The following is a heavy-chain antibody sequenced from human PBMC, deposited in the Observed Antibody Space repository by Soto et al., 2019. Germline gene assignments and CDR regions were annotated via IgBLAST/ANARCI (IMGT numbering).Heavy chain of an antibody. CDR3: THVLRGAIWN. J-gene: IGHJ1*01. CDR2: IYWDDDA. D-gene: IGHD1-1*01. CDR1: GFSLTTSGLG. Sequence: QITLKESGPTLVKPTQTLTLTCNFSGFSLTTSGLGVAWIRQPPGKAPEWLALIYWDDDARHGPFLTERLSIINDTSKTQVILTLTNVDRADTAIYFCTHVLRGAIWNWGQGTQVTVSS. V-gene: IGHV2-5*05.